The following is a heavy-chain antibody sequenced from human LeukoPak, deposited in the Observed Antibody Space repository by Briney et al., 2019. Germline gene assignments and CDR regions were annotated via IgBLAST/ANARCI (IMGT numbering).Heavy chain of an antibody. CDR1: GFTFDDYA. CDR2: ISWNSGSI. CDR3: ATETGDSPDY. D-gene: IGHD3-10*01. Sequence: GRSLRLSCAASGFTFDDYAMHWVRQAPGKGLEWVSGISWNSGSIGYADSVKGRFTIPRDNAKNSLYLQMNSLRGEDTAVYYCATETGDSPDYWGQGTLVTVS. J-gene: IGHJ4*02. V-gene: IGHV3-9*01.